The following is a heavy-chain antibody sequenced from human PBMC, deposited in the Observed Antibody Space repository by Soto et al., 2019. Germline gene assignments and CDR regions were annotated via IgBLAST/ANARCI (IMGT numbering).Heavy chain of an antibody. CDR2: ITASGVGT. D-gene: IGHD2-21*01. J-gene: IGHJ5*02. V-gene: IGHV3-23*01. CDR1: GFTSSSYP. Sequence: GGSLRLSCAASGFTSSSYPMSWVRQAPGKGLEWAAAITASGVGTYYADSVKGRFTVSRDNSKNTLYLQMNSLRAEDTAVYYCVRRIAAPCFDPWGQGTLVTVSS. CDR3: VRRIAAPCFDP.